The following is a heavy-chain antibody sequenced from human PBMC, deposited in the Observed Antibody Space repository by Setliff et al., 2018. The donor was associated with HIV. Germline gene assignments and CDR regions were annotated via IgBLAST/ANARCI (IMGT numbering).Heavy chain of an antibody. D-gene: IGHD6-19*01. CDR3: DRGAGAGPNFHFDS. CDR2: IRSKTYGGTT. V-gene: IGHV3-15*01. Sequence: GGSLRLSCAVSGLTFSNAYITWVRQAPGKGLEWVAVIRSKTYGGTTDFAAPVKGRFTISGDDSKNTLYLQMDSLNAEDTAVYYCDRGAGAGPNFHFDSWGQGTLVTVSS. J-gene: IGHJ4*02. CDR1: GLTFSNAY.